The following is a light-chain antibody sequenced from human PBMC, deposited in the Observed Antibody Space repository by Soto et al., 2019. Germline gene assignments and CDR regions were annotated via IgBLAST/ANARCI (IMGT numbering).Light chain of an antibody. CDR1: QSISNTF. CDR2: GAS. Sequence: EIVLTQSPGTLSLSPGEGATLSCRASQSISNTFLAWYQQRPGQAPRILIYGASRRATGIPDRFSGSGSGTDFTLTISRLEPEDFVLYYCQQYYSSWTFGQGTKVEMK. CDR3: QQYYSSWT. V-gene: IGKV3-20*01. J-gene: IGKJ1*01.